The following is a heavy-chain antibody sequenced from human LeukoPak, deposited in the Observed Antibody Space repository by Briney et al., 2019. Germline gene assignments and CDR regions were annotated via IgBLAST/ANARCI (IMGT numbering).Heavy chain of an antibody. CDR2: ITWNSGSK. CDR1: GFTFSSYS. V-gene: IGHV3-9*01. J-gene: IGHJ3*02. CDR3: ARDKGGPGNDALDI. Sequence: GGSLRLSCAASGFTFSSYSMNWVRQAPGKGLEWVSGITWNSGSKGYADSVKGRFTISRDNAKHSLYLQMNSLRAEDTALYYCARDKGGPGNDALDIWGQGTKITVSS.